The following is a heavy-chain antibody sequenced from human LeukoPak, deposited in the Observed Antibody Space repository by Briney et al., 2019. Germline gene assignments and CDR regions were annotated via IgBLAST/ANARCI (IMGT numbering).Heavy chain of an antibody. Sequence: ASVKVSCKASGYTFTGYYMHWVRQAPGQGLEWMGWINPNSGGTNYAQKFQGRVTMTRDTSISTAYMELSRLRSDDTAVYYCARDGSSSWSGLWFDPWGQGTLVTVS. J-gene: IGHJ5*02. CDR3: ARDGSSSWSGLWFDP. CDR1: GYTFTGYY. CDR2: INPNSGGT. D-gene: IGHD6-13*01. V-gene: IGHV1-2*02.